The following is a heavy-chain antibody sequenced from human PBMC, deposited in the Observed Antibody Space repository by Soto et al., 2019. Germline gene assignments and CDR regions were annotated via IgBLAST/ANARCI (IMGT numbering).Heavy chain of an antibody. Sequence: PWGSLRLSCAASGFTFSSYSMNWVRQVPGKGLEWVSSISSSSSYIYYADSVKGRFTISRDNAENSLHLQMNSLRAEDTAVYYCARGGGGTRNGMDVWGQGTTVTVSS. D-gene: IGHD1-26*01. CDR3: ARGGGGTRNGMDV. CDR2: ISSSSSYI. J-gene: IGHJ6*02. CDR1: GFTFSSYS. V-gene: IGHV3-21*01.